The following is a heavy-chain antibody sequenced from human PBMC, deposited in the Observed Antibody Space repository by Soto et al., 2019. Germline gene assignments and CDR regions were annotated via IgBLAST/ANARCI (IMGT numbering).Heavy chain of an antibody. CDR1: AGSISSSSYY. CDR2: IYYSGST. CDR3: QGGGIYYYYGMDV. Sequence: LSLTCTVSAGSISSSSYYWGWIRQPPGKGLEWIGSIYYSGSTYYNPSLKSRVTISVDTSKNQFSLKLSSVTAADTAVYYCQGGGIYYYYGMDVWGQGTTVTVSS. V-gene: IGHV4-39*01. D-gene: IGHD3-16*01. J-gene: IGHJ6*02.